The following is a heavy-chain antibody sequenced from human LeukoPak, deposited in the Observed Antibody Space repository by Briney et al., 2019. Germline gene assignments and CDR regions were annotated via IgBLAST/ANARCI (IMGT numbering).Heavy chain of an antibody. CDR3: ARDLTGGDDYFDY. Sequence: GGSLRLSCAGTGFTFSSYSMTWVRQAPGKGLEWVSYISSSSGNTYYADSVKGRFIISRDNAENSLYLQMNSLRAEDAAVYYCARDLTGGDDYFDYWGQGTLVTVSS. CDR1: GFTFSSYS. J-gene: IGHJ4*02. D-gene: IGHD7-27*01. CDR2: ISSSSGNT. V-gene: IGHV3-48*04.